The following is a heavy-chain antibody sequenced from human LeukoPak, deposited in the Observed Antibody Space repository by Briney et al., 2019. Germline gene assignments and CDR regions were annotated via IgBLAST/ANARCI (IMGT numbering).Heavy chain of an antibody. CDR1: RASISSGNYF. V-gene: IGHV4-30-4*08. Sequence: SQTLSLTCSVSRASISSGNYFWSWIRQSPGKGLEWIGYIYYRGTTYYNPSLKSRVIISEDSSKSQFSLELTSVTAADTAVYYCAGFPNWNNPVYWGQGTLVTVSS. J-gene: IGHJ4*02. CDR2: IYYRGTT. D-gene: IGHD1/OR15-1a*01. CDR3: AGFPNWNNPVY.